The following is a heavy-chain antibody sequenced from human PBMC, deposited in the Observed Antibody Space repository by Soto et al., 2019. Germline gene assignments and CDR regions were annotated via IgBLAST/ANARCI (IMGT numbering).Heavy chain of an antibody. CDR2: ISYDGSNK. D-gene: IGHD5-18*01. CDR3: AKDDTAMVA. Sequence: QVQLVESGGGVVQPGRSLRLSCAASGFTFSSYGMHWVRQAPGKGLEWVAVISYDGSNKYYADSVKGRFTISRDNSKNALYLQMNSLRAEDTAVYYCAKDDTAMVAWGQGTLVTVSS. CDR1: GFTFSSYG. V-gene: IGHV3-30*18. J-gene: IGHJ5*02.